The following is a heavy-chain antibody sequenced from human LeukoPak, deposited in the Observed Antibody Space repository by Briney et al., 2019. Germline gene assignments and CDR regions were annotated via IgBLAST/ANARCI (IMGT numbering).Heavy chain of an antibody. Sequence: SETLSLTCTVSGGSISSSSYYWGWIRQPPGKGLEWIGSIYYSGSTYYNPSLKSRVTISVDTSKNQFSLKLSSVTAADTAVYYCARVGSGSYHSWYFDLWGRGTLVTVSS. D-gene: IGHD1-26*01. J-gene: IGHJ2*01. CDR2: IYYSGST. CDR1: GGSISSSSYY. V-gene: IGHV4-39*01. CDR3: ARVGSGSYHSWYFDL.